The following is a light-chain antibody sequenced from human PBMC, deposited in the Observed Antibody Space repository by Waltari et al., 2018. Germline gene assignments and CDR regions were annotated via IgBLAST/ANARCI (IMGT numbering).Light chain of an antibody. CDR2: YDD. CDR3: QVWESSSEVL. J-gene: IGLJ2*01. V-gene: IGLV3-21*01. Sequence: SYVLTQPPSVSVAPGQAATVPRGGNTFGTSNGHWNQRKPGQAPVLLIYYDDDRPSGIPERFSGTASGNTATLTIRRVEAGDEADYYCQVWESSSEVLFGGGTKLTVL. CDR1: TFGTSN.